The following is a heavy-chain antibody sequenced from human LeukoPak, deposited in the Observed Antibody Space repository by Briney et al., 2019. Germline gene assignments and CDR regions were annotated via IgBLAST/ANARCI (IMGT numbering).Heavy chain of an antibody. J-gene: IGHJ4*02. D-gene: IGHD3-16*02. CDR1: GYTLTELS. CDR2: LDPEDGET. V-gene: IGHV1-24*01. CDR3: ATDLYDYVWGSYRYTGHAFDY. Sequence: ASVKVSCKVSGYTLTELSMHWVRQAPGKGLEWMGGLDPEDGETIYAQKFQGRVTMTEDTSTDTAYMELSSLRSEDTAVYYCATDLYDYVWGSYRYTGHAFDYWGQGTLVTVSS.